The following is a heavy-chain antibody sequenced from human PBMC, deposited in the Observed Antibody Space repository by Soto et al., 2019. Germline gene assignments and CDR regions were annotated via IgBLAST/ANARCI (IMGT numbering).Heavy chain of an antibody. CDR1: SGSVSSASYY. CDR2: CDDSGNT. Sequence: LSLTCTVSSGSVSSASYYWTWIRQPPGKGLEWIGDCDDSGNTNYNPSLKSRVTISVDTSKNQCSLRLRSVTAADTAVYYCARLRSYSAGWYDYWGQGTLVTVSS. J-gene: IGHJ4*02. CDR3: ARLRSYSAGWYDY. V-gene: IGHV4-61*01. D-gene: IGHD6-19*01.